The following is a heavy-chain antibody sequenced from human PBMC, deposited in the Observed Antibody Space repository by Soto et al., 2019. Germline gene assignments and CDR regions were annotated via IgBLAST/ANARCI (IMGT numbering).Heavy chain of an antibody. V-gene: IGHV3-15*07. J-gene: IGHJ4*01. CDR3: TTDSYSTIIIVRFDS. CDR1: GFTFTNAW. CDR2: IKSKTDGGTT. Sequence: GGSLRLSCAAPGFTFTNAWINWVRQAPGKGLEWVGRIKSKTDGGTTDYAEPVKGRFAISRDDSNNMVYLQMNSLKIEDTAVYYCTTDSYSTIIIVRFDSWGHGTLVTVSS. D-gene: IGHD3-22*01.